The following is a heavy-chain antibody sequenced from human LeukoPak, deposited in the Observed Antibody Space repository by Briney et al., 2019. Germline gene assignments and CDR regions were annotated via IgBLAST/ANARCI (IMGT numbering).Heavy chain of an antibody. V-gene: IGHV3-23*01. Sequence: PGGSLRLSCAASGFTFSSYAMSWVRQAPGKGPEWDSAISGSGGSTYYADSVKGRFTISRDNSKNTLYLQMNSLRAEDTAVYYCAKDSVAGDGGNYWGQGTLVTVSS. CDR2: ISGSGGST. J-gene: IGHJ4*02. D-gene: IGHD6-19*01. CDR1: GFTFSSYA. CDR3: AKDSVAGDGGNY.